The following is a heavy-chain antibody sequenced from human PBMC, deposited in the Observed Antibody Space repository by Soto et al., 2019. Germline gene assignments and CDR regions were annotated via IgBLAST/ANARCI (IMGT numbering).Heavy chain of an antibody. J-gene: IGHJ3*02. CDR2: ISWNSGSI. V-gene: IGHV3-9*01. D-gene: IGHD6-13*01. CDR3: AKDITGIAAAGKRSDAFDI. CDR1: GFTVDDYA. Sequence: PGGSLRLSCAASGFTVDDYAMHWVRQAPGKGLEWVSGISWNSGSIGYADSVKGRFTISRDNAKNSLYLQMNSLRAEDTALYYCAKDITGIAAAGKRSDAFDIWGQGTMVTVSS.